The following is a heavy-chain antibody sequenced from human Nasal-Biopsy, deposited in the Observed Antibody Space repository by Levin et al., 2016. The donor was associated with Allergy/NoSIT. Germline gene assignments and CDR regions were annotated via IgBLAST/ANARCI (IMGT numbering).Heavy chain of an antibody. J-gene: IGHJ5*02. CDR3: ARDRDTNGHGPMENWFVP. CDR1: GYTLTTYN. D-gene: IGHD2-8*01. Sequence: ASVKVSCKAFGYTLTTYNIIWVRQAPGQGLEWMGWISTHSDDTFYAQQFEGRIVMTTDPSTNTAYMELRSLRSDDTATYYCARDRDTNGHGPMENWFVPWGQGTLVNVSS. V-gene: IGHV1-18*01. CDR2: ISTHSDDT.